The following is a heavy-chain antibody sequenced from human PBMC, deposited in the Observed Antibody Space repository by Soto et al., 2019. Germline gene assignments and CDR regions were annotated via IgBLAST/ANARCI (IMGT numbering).Heavy chain of an antibody. Sequence: TETLSLTCAVSGGSISSYYWSWIRQPPGKGLEWIGYIYYSGSTNYNPSLKSRVTISVDTSKNQFSLKLSSVTAADTAVYYCARLKDLTGTYAFDIWGQGTMVTVS. V-gene: IGHV4-59*08. D-gene: IGHD1-20*01. J-gene: IGHJ3*02. CDR2: IYYSGST. CDR3: ARLKDLTGTYAFDI. CDR1: GGSISSYY.